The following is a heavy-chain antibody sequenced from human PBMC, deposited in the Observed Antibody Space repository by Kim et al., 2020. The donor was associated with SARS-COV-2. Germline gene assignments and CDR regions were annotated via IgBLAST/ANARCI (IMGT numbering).Heavy chain of an antibody. D-gene: IGHD5-12*01. V-gene: IGHV3-33*06. CDR3: AKDKRGYSGYDWGGIDY. Sequence: VKGRVTISRDNSKNKRYLQMNGLRAEDTAVYYCAKDKRGYSGYDWGGIDYWGQGTLVTVSS. J-gene: IGHJ4*02.